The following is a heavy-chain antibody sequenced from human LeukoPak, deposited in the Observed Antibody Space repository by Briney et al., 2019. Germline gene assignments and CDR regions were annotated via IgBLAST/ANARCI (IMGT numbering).Heavy chain of an antibody. CDR1: GFTFDVYA. CDR2: IGGDGDST. J-gene: IGHJ4*02. V-gene: IGHV3-43*02. Sequence: PGGSLRLSCAASGFTFDVYAMHWVRQAPGKGLEWVSLIGGDGDSTYYADSVKGRFTISRDNSKNSLYLQMNSLRTEDTALFYCAKDKYSYGYNFDYWGQGTLVTVSS. CDR3: AKDKYSYGYNFDY. D-gene: IGHD5-18*01.